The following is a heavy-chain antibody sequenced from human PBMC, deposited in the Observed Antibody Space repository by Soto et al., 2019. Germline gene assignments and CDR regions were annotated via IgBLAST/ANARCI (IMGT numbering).Heavy chain of an antibody. D-gene: IGHD3-22*01. CDR1: GGSVSSGSYY. CDR3: ARGLYYYDSSGYAN. J-gene: IGHJ4*02. V-gene: IGHV4-61*01. CDR2: IYYSGST. Sequence: QVQLQESGPGLVKPSETLSLTCTVSGGSVSSGSYYWSWIRQPPGKGLEWIGYIYYSGSTYYNPSLKSRVTISVDTSKNQFSLKLSSVTAADTAVYYCARGLYYYDSSGYANWGQGTLVTVSS.